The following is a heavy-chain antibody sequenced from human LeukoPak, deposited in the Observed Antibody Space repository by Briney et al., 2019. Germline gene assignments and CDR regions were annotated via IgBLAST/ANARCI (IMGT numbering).Heavy chain of an antibody. CDR1: GGSISSYY. Sequence: SETLSLTCTVSGGSISSYYWSWIRQHPGKGLEWIGYIYYSGSTYYNPSLKSRVTISVDTSKNQFSLKLSSVTAADTAVYYCARDRVAAAYYYYGMDVWGQGTTVTVSS. CDR3: ARDRVAAAYYYYGMDV. J-gene: IGHJ6*02. V-gene: IGHV4-59*06. D-gene: IGHD6-13*01. CDR2: IYYSGST.